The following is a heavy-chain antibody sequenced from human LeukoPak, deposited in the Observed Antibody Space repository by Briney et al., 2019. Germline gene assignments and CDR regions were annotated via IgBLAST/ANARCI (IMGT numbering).Heavy chain of an antibody. CDR3: ARGRYTAMVPFDY. D-gene: IGHD5-18*01. CDR1: GFTFSSYA. V-gene: IGHV3-30*04. J-gene: IGHJ4*02. CDR2: ISYDGSNK. Sequence: GGSLRLSCAASGFTFSSYAMHWVRQAPGKGLEWVAVISYDGSNKYYADSVKGRFTIPRDNSKNTLYLQMNSLRAEDTAVYYCARGRYTAMVPFDYWGQGTLVTVSS.